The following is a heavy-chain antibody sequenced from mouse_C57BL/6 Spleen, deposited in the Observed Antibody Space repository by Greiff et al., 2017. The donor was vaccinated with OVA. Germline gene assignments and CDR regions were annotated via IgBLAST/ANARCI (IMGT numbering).Heavy chain of an antibody. Sequence: VQLQQSGPELVKPGASVKISCKASGYTFTDYYMNWVKQSHGKSLEWIGDINPNNGGTSYNQKFKGKATLTVDKSSSTAYMELRSLTSEDSAVYYCARTGTKDYWGKGTTLTVSS. V-gene: IGHV1-26*01. CDR2: INPNNGGT. CDR1: GYTFTDYY. CDR3: ARTGTKDY. D-gene: IGHD3-3*01. J-gene: IGHJ2*01.